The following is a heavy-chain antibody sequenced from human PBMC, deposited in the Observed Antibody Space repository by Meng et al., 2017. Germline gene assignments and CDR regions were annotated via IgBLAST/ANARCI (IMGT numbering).Heavy chain of an antibody. CDR1: GYTFTSYY. V-gene: IGHV1-46*01. J-gene: IGHJ4*02. Sequence: VQLVQAGAEVKKPGVSVKVSCKASGYTFTSYYMHWVRQAPGQGLEWMGIINPSGGSTSYAQKFQGRVTMTRDTSTSTVYMELSSLRSEDTAVYYCARGYLPYDSSGYYFDYWGQGTLVTVSS. CDR3: ARGYLPYDSSGYYFDY. CDR2: INPSGGST. D-gene: IGHD3-22*01.